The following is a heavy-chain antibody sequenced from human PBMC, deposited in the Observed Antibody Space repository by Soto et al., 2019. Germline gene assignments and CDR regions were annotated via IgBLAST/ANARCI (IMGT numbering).Heavy chain of an antibody. D-gene: IGHD5-12*01. CDR2: IYYSGST. V-gene: IGHV4-30-4*01. J-gene: IGHJ4*02. Sequence: PSETLSLTCTVSGGSISSGDYYWSWIRQPPGKGLEWIGYIYYSGSTYYNPSLKSRVTISVDTSKNQFSLKLSSVTAADTAVYYCAGGYSGYDLYTNYFDYWGQGTLVTVSS. CDR3: AGGYSGYDLYTNYFDY. CDR1: GGSISSGDYY.